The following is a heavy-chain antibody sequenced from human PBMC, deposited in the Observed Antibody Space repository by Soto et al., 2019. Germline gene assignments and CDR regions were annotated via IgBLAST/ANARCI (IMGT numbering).Heavy chain of an antibody. J-gene: IGHJ4*02. D-gene: IGHD3-9*01. Sequence: QVTLKESGPVLVKPTETLTLTCTVSGFSLSNSRMGVSWIRQPPGKALEWLAHIFSNDEKSYSTSLKSRLTISTDTSKSQVVLTMTNMDPVDTATYYCARINDILTGFDYWGQGTLVTASS. V-gene: IGHV2-26*01. CDR2: IFSNDEK. CDR1: GFSLSNSRMG. CDR3: ARINDILTGFDY.